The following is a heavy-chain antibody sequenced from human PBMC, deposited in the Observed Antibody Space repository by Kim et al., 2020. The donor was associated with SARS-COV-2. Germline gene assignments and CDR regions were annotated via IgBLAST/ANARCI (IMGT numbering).Heavy chain of an antibody. D-gene: IGHD6-13*01. Sequence: GESLKISCKGSGYNFINYWIAWVRQMPGKGLEWMGIIYPGDSDTRYSPSFQGQVTISADKSINAAYLQWSSLKASDTAMYYCARQSAPTGSDYHHGMDVWGQGTTVTVAS. CDR3: ARQSAPTGSDYHHGMDV. J-gene: IGHJ6*02. CDR2: IYPGDSDT. V-gene: IGHV5-51*01. CDR1: GYNFINYW.